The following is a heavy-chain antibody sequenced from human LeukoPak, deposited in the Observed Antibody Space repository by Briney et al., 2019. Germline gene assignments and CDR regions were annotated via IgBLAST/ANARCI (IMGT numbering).Heavy chain of an antibody. CDR2: IYYSGST. D-gene: IGHD6-13*01. CDR3: ARERQQLAGGWFDP. Sequence: SETLSLTCTVSGGSISSSSYYWGWIRQPPGKGLEWIGSIYYSGSTYYNPSLKSRVTISVDTSKNQFSLKLSSVTAADTAVYYCARERQQLAGGWFDPWGQGTLVTVSS. J-gene: IGHJ5*02. CDR1: GGSISSSSYY. V-gene: IGHV4-39*07.